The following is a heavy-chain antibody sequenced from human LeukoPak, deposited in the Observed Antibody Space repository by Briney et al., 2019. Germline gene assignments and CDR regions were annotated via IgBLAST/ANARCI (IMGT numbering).Heavy chain of an antibody. CDR2: ISYIGTT. Sequence: SETLSLTCAVSGDSFSSYYWTWIRQPPGRGLEWIGYISYIGTTDYNPSLKSRVTISIDTSKNQFSLKLRSVTTADTAVYYCARDLVTVTKGFDIWGLGTMVSVSS. CDR1: GDSFSSYY. CDR3: ARDLVTVTKGFDI. V-gene: IGHV4-59*01. D-gene: IGHD4-17*01. J-gene: IGHJ3*02.